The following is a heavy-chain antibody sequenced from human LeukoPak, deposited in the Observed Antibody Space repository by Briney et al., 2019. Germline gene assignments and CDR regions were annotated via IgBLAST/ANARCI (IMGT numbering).Heavy chain of an antibody. Sequence: PGGSLRLSCAASGFTFSGYAMSWVRQAPGKGLEWVSGISGSGGSTYYADSVKGRFTISRDNSQNTLYLQMNSLRTEDTAVYYCAKDTYCSSTGCYRGYFDYWGQGTLVTVSS. CDR3: AKDTYCSSTGCYRGYFDY. CDR1: GFTFSGYA. CDR2: ISGSGGST. D-gene: IGHD2-2*01. V-gene: IGHV3-23*01. J-gene: IGHJ4*02.